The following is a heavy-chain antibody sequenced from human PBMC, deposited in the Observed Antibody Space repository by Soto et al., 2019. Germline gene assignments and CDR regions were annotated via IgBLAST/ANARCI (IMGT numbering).Heavy chain of an antibody. V-gene: IGHV3-48*03. CDR3: ARESHYYDSSGYYHPDDAFDI. J-gene: IGHJ3*02. Sequence: GESLTLSCTASGFTFSSYEINWVRQPPGKGLEWVSYISSSGSTIYYADPANGRFNISTDNAKNSLYLQMNSLRVEDTAVYYCARESHYYDSSGYYHPDDAFDIWGQGTMVTVSS. D-gene: IGHD3-22*01. CDR2: ISSSGSTI. CDR1: GFTFSSYE.